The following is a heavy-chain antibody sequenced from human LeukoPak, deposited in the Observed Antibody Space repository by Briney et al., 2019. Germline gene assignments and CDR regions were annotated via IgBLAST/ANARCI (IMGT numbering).Heavy chain of an antibody. CDR2: TNSDGSTT. Sequence: GGSLRLSCAASGFIFSSFWMHWVLQVPGKGLVWVSHTNSDGSTTDYADSVRGRFTISRDNAKNTLYLQMNRLTVEDTAVYYCGRGMRDYYGLDYWGQGILVTVSS. D-gene: IGHD3-10*01. V-gene: IGHV3-74*01. CDR3: GRGMRDYYGLDY. J-gene: IGHJ4*02. CDR1: GFIFSSFW.